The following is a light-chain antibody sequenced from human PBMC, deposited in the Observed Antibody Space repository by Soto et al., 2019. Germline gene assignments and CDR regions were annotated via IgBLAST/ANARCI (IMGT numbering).Light chain of an antibody. Sequence: EIVMTQSPATLSVSPGERATLSCRASQSVSSNLAWYQQKPVQAPRLLIYGASTRATGIPVRFSGSGSGTEFTLTISSLQSEEFAVYYCQHYNNWPPLTFGGGTKVEIK. V-gene: IGKV3-15*01. CDR3: QHYNNWPPLT. J-gene: IGKJ4*01. CDR2: GAS. CDR1: QSVSSN.